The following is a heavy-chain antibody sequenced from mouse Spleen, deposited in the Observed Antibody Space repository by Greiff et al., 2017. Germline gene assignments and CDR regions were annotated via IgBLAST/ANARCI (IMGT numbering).Heavy chain of an antibody. CDR2: IDPETGGT. V-gene: IGHV1-15*01. D-gene: IGHD4-1*01. Sequence: VQLQESGAELVRPGASVTLSCKASGYTFTDYEMHWVKQTPVHGLEWIGAIDPETGGTAYNQKFKGKATLTADKSSSTAYMELRSLTSEDSAVYYCTRTGTRFYWYFDVWGAGTTVTVSS. J-gene: IGHJ1*01. CDR3: TRTGTRFYWYFDV. CDR1: GYTFTDYE.